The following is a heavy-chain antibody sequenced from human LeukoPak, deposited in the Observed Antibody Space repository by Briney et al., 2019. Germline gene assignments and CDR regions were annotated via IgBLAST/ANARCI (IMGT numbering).Heavy chain of an antibody. J-gene: IGHJ4*02. Sequence: SETLSLTCTVSGDSVSSGSYYWSWIRQPPGKGLEWVGYIYYSGSTDYNSSLKSRVTISLDTSKNQFSLKLNSVTAADTAVYYCARLNYGFPDYWGQGTLVTVSS. V-gene: IGHV4-61*01. CDR2: IYYSGST. CDR3: ARLNYGFPDY. D-gene: IGHD3-3*01. CDR1: GDSVSSGSYY.